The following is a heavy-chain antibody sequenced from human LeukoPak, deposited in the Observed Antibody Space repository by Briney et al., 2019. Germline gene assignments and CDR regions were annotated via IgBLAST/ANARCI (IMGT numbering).Heavy chain of an antibody. CDR1: GFIFSGSA. V-gene: IGHV3-73*01. CDR2: IRSKAKSYAT. Sequence: GGSLKLSCAASGFIFSGSAMHWVRQASGKGLEWVGRIRSKAKSYATEYAASVKGRFSISRDDSKNTAFLQMDSLKTEDTAVYYCVAYSISGGYVYWGQGTLVTVSS. CDR3: VAYSISGGYVY. J-gene: IGHJ4*02. D-gene: IGHD5-12*01.